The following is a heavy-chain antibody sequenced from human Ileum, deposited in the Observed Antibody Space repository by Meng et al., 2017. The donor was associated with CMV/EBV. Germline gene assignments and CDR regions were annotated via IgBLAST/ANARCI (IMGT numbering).Heavy chain of an antibody. CDR3: AKDPYSPSWYYFDC. CDR2: VRHDGGNK. D-gene: IGHD6-13*01. V-gene: IGHV3-30*02. J-gene: IGHJ4*02. Sequence: GESLKISCEASGFTFSSYGMHWVRQAPGTGLEGVAFVRHDGGNKYYADSVKGRFTISRDNSKNTLYLQMNSLRAEDTAVYYCAKDPYSPSWYYFDCWGQGTLVTVSS. CDR1: GFTFSSYG.